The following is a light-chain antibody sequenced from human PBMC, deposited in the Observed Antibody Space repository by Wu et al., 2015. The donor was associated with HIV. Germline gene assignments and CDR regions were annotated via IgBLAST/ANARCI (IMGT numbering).Light chain of an antibody. CDR3: QQLNIYPT. V-gene: IGKV1-9*01. CDR1: QGISTY. CDR2: ATS. Sequence: DIQLTQSPSFLSASVGDRVTITCRASQGISTYLAWYQQKPGKAPKLLIYATSTLQSGVPSRFSGSGSGTEFTLTISSLQPEDFATYYCQQLNIYPTFGQGTRLE. J-gene: IGKJ5*01.